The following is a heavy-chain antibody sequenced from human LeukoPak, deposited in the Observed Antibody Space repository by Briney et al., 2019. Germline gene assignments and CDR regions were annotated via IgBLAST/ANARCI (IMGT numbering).Heavy chain of an antibody. J-gene: IGHJ5*02. Sequence: GESLKISCEGSGYNYGIYWIAWVRQMPGKGLEWMGIIYPGDSDTRYSPSFQGQVTISADKSISTAYLQWTSLKASDTAMYYCARQVGYWFYTSGQGTLVTVSS. D-gene: IGHD1-26*01. CDR3: ARQVGYWFYT. CDR1: GYNYGIYW. V-gene: IGHV5-51*01. CDR2: IYPGDSDT.